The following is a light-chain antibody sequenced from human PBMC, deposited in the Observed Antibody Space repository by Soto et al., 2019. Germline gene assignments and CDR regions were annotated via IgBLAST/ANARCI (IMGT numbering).Light chain of an antibody. CDR2: DAS. CDR1: QSVSTNY. Sequence: VVTPCPGTGSLSKGERSTLSCRASQSVSTNYLAWYQQRPGKAPRLLIYDASYRATDIPPRFSGSGSGTDFTLTISRLVPEAFAVSYCQQRRSWPPTITFGQGTRLETK. V-gene: IGKV3-11*01. CDR3: QQRRSWPPTIT. J-gene: IGKJ5*01.